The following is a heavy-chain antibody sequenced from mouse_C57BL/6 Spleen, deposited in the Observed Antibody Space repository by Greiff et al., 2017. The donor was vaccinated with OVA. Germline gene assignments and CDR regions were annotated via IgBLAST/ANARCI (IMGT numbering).Heavy chain of an antibody. V-gene: IGHV1-64*01. J-gene: IGHJ1*03. D-gene: IGHD1-1*01. CDR1: GYTFTSYW. Sequence: QVQLQQPGAELVKPGASVKLSCKASGYTFTSYWMHWVKQRPGQGLEWIGMIHPNSGSTNYNEKFKSKATLTVDKSSSTAYMQLSSLTSEDSAVYYCARSHDGSSYGGYFDVWGTGTTVTVSS. CDR3: ARSHDGSSYGGYFDV. CDR2: IHPNSGST.